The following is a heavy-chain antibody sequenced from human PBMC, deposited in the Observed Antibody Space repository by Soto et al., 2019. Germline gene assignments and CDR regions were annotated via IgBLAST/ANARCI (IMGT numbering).Heavy chain of an antibody. CDR1: EGSSTRCS. D-gene: IGHD2-2*01. Sequence: SVARSVCEGSSTRCSWCRIRKHPGKGLEWIGYIYYSGSTNYNPSLKSRVNISVDTSKNQFSLKLSSVTAADTAVYYCARLHGKPDYGMDVGGQRTTVTDS. CDR2: IYYSGST. CDR3: ARLHGKPDYGMDV. J-gene: IGHJ6*02. V-gene: IGHV4-59*08.